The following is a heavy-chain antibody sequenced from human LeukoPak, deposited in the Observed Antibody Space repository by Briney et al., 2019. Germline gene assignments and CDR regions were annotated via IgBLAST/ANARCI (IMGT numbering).Heavy chain of an antibody. CDR1: GFTFSSYA. V-gene: IGHV3-23*01. CDR2: ISGSGGST. J-gene: IGHJ4*02. D-gene: IGHD3-10*01. CDR3: AKVLVRGVYYFDY. Sequence: GGSLRLSCAASGFTFSSYAMSWVRQAPGKGLEWVSAISGSGGSTYYADSVKGRFTISRDNSKNTLYLQMNSLRAEDTAVYNCAKVLVRGVYYFDYWGQGTLVTVSS.